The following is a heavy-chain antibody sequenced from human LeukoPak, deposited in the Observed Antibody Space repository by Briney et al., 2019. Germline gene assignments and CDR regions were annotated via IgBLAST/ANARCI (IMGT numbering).Heavy chain of an antibody. CDR1: GFTFSDYD. D-gene: IGHD5-24*01. CDR3: ARGDGFHYFDY. CDR2: IRSSGGHT. J-gene: IGHJ4*02. V-gene: IGHV3-11*06. Sequence: PGRSLRLSCGASGFTFSDYDMSWIRQAPGKGLAWIAYIRSSGGHTNYADSVKGRVTVSRDNAENSMYLHMNSLRDEDTAVYYCARGDGFHYFDYWGQGVLVTVSS.